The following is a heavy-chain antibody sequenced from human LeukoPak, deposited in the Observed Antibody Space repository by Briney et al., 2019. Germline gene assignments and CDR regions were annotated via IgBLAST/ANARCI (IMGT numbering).Heavy chain of an antibody. CDR3: ALIPYCTTATCYSFDF. J-gene: IGHJ4*02. CDR1: GYTLTELS. CDR2: FDPEDGET. D-gene: IGHD2-2*01. V-gene: IGHV1-24*01. Sequence: ASVKVSCKVSGYTLTELSMHWVRQAPGKGLEWMGGFDPEDGETIYAQKFQGRVTMTADTSTSTTYMELRSLRSDDTAVYYCALIPYCTTATCYSFDFWGQGTLASVSS.